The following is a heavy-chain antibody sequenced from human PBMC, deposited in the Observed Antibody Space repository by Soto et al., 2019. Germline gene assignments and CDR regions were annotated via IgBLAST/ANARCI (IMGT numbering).Heavy chain of an antibody. D-gene: IGHD6-13*01. V-gene: IGHV2-70*01. CDR2: IDWDDDK. CDR3: ARTRSSWSPSGNYYGMDV. J-gene: IGHJ6*02. Sequence: GSGPTLVNPTQTLTLTCTFSGFSLSTSGMCVSWIRQPPGKALEWPALIDWDDDKYYSTSLKTRLTISKDTSKNQVVLTMTNMDPVDTATYYCARTRSSWSPSGNYYGMDVWGQGTTVTVPS. CDR1: GFSLSTSGMC.